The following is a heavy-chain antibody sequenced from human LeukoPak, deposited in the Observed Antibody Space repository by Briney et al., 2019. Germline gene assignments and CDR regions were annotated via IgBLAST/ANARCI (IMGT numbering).Heavy chain of an antibody. CDR2: INSDGSRT. CDR3: ARTRELLRDYYCYYMDV. V-gene: IGHV3-74*01. J-gene: IGHJ6*03. CDR1: GFTFSSYW. Sequence: GGSLRLSCAASGFTFSSYWMHWVRQAPGKGLVWVSRINSDGSRTSYADSVKGRFTISRDNAKNTLYLQMNSLRAEDTALYYCARTRELLRDYYCYYMDVWGKGTTVTVSS. D-gene: IGHD1-26*01.